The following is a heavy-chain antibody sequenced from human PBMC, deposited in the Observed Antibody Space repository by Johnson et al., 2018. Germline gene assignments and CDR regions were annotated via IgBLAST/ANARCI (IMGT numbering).Heavy chain of an antibody. Sequence: VQLVESGGGVVHSGGSLRLSCAASGFTLSSYDMHWVRQVPGKGLEWVAGVSSDGYNKYYGDSVKGRFTISRDNSKNTLNLQMDRLRVEDTAVYYCARSHALDVWGQGTTVTVSS. J-gene: IGHJ6*02. CDR2: VSSDGYNK. V-gene: IGHV3-33*05. CDR1: GFTLSSYD. CDR3: ARSHALDV.